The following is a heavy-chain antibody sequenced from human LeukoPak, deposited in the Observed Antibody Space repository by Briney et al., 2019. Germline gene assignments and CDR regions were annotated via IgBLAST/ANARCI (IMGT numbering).Heavy chain of an antibody. Sequence: ASVKVSCKASGYTFTSYGISWVRQAPGRGVEWMGGIIPIFGTANYAQKFWGRVTITADKSTSTPYMELSSLRSEDTAMDYCARITMVSSLYYYYMDVWGKGTTVTVSS. CDR1: GYTFTSYG. CDR3: ARITMVSSLYYYYMDV. J-gene: IGHJ6*03. CDR2: IIPIFGTA. D-gene: IGHD3-10*01. V-gene: IGHV1-69*06.